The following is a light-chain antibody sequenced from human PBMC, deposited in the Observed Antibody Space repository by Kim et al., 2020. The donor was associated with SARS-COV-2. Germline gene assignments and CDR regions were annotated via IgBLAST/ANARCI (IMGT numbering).Light chain of an antibody. CDR1: QSVSSN. CDR3: QQYDNWTLT. CDR2: AAS. J-gene: IGKJ4*01. V-gene: IGKV3-15*01. Sequence: ELVMTQSPATLSVSPGEGATLSCRASQSVSSNLAWYRQTPGQAPRFLIYAASTRATGIPGRFSGSGSETEFTLTISSLQSEDFAVYYCQQYDNWTLTFGGGTRVDIK.